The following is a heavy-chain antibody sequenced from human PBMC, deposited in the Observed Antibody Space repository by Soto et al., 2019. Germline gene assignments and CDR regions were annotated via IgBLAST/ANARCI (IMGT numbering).Heavy chain of an antibody. V-gene: IGHV3-21*01. D-gene: IGHD3-3*01. CDR2: ISSSSSYI. Sequence: GGSLRLSCAASGFTFSSYSMNWVRQAPGKGLEWVPSISSSSSYIYYADSVKGRFTISRDNAKNSLYLQMNSLRAEDTAVYYCARGPHRLAITDYDFNWFDPWGQGTLVTVSS. CDR3: ARGPHRLAITDYDFNWFDP. CDR1: GFTFSSYS. J-gene: IGHJ5*02.